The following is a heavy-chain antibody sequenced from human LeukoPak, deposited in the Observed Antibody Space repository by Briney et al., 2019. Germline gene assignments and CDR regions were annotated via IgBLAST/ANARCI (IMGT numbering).Heavy chain of an antibody. V-gene: IGHV4-59*08. D-gene: IGHD3-10*01. Sequence: SETLSLTCTVSGGSISSYYWSWIRQPPGKGLEWIGYIYYSGSTNYKPSLKSRVTISVDTSKNQFSLKLRSVTAADTAVYYCARASITRVAFDIWGQGTMATVSS. J-gene: IGHJ3*02. CDR3: ARASITRVAFDI. CDR1: GGSISSYY. CDR2: IYYSGST.